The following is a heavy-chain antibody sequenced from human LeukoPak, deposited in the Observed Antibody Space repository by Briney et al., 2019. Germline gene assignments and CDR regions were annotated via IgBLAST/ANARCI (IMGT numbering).Heavy chain of an antibody. CDR2: INWNGRNV. J-gene: IGHJ5*01. CDR3: AKDQSRVGGSDPFDS. Sequence: GGSLRLSCATSGFTFDDYGMNWVRHVPGKGLEWVSNINWNGRNVDYADSVKGRFTISRDNSKNTVYLQMDSLSVEDTAVYFCAKDQSRVGGSDPFDSWGQGTLVTVSS. D-gene: IGHD1-26*01. V-gene: IGHV3-20*04. CDR1: GFTFDDYG.